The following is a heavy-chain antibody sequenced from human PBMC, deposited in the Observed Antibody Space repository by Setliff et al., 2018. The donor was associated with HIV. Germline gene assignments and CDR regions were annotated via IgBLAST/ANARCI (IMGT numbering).Heavy chain of an antibody. CDR2: ILSTGERT. V-gene: IGHV3-23*01. CDR1: GFTFSNYA. J-gene: IGHJ4*02. Sequence: GGSLRLSCAASGFTFSNYAMSWVRQAPGEGLEWVSAILSTGERTFYADSVKGRFTISRDNSKNTVYLQMNSLRAEDSAEYYCAKELAASGLGYFDSWGRGSLVTVSS. D-gene: IGHD3-22*01. CDR3: AKELAASGLGYFDS.